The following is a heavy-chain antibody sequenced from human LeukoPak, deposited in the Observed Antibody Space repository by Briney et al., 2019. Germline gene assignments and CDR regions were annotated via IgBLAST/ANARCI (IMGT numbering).Heavy chain of an antibody. Sequence: SETLSLTCTVSGGSISSYYWSWIRQPPGKGLEWIGYIYYSGSTNYNPSLKSRVTISLDTSKNQFSLKLSSVTAADTAVYYCARGPAPYYYDSSGYPTFDYWGQGTLVTVSS. D-gene: IGHD3-22*01. J-gene: IGHJ4*02. CDR1: GGSISSYY. CDR2: IYYSGST. V-gene: IGHV4-59*01. CDR3: ARGPAPYYYDSSGYPTFDY.